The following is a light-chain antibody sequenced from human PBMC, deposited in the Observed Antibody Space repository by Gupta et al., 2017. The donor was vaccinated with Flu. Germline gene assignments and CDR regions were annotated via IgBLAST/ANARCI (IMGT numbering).Light chain of an antibody. CDR2: GAS. CDR1: HGINNF. V-gene: IGKV1-27*01. J-gene: IGKJ3*01. Sequence: IQTTQSPSPLSASLGDRVTITCLASHGINNFLVWYQHKPGKGPILLIYGASSPQSGVPSRFSGSNSVTDFSLTISSLQPEDVATYYCQNENSAPWTFGHGTKVDIK. CDR3: QNENSAPWT.